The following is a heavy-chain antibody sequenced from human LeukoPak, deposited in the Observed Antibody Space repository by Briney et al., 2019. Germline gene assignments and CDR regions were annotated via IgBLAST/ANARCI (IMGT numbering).Heavy chain of an antibody. CDR3: ARRDCSGSSCYSYYFDY. V-gene: IGHV4-39*01. CDR2: IYYSGTT. J-gene: IGHJ4*02. CDR1: GGSISSNNYY. D-gene: IGHD2-15*01. Sequence: TSETRSLTCTVSGGSISSNNYYWGWLRQPPGTGLEWIGSIYYSGTTYYNPTLKSRVTITVDTSKKQISLKLSSVTAADTAVYYCARRDCSGSSCYSYYFDYWGQGTLVTVSS.